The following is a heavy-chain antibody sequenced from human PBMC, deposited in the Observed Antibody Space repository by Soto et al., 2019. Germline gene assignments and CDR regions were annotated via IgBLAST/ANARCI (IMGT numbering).Heavy chain of an antibody. CDR2: ISGSGGST. D-gene: IGHD1-26*01. Sequence: GSLRLSCAASGFTFSSYAMSWVRQAPGKGLEWVSAISGSGGSTYYADSVKGRFTISRDNSKNTLYLQMNSLRAEDTAVYYCAKDLSGSYYPTNWFDPWGQGTLVTVSS. CDR3: AKDLSGSYYPTNWFDP. J-gene: IGHJ5*02. CDR1: GFTFSSYA. V-gene: IGHV3-23*01.